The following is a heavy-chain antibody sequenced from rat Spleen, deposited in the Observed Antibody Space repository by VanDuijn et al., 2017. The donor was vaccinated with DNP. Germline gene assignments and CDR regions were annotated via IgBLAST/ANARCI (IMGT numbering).Heavy chain of an antibody. CDR1: GFTFSDFY. D-gene: IGHD1-1*01. J-gene: IGHJ3*01. V-gene: IGHV5-20*01. CDR3: AIYFYSGDNWFGY. CDR2: ITYDGGRS. Sequence: EVQLVESGGGLVQPGRSLKLSCAASGFTFSDFYMAWVRQAPTKGLELVAYITYDGGRSYYGDSVKGRFTISRDIAKNTLYLQMNSLRSEDTATYYCAIYFYSGDNWFGYWGQGTLVTVSS.